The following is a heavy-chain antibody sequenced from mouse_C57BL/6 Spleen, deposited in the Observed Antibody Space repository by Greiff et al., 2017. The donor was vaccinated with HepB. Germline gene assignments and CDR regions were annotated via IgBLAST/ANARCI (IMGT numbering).Heavy chain of an antibody. V-gene: IGHV1-54*01. CDR3: ERNGNYGGGAMDY. J-gene: IGHJ4*01. Sequence: SGAELVRPGTSVKVSCKAFGYAFTNYLIEWVKQRPGQGLEWIGVINPGSGGTNYNEKFKGKATLSADKSSSTAYMQLSSLTSEDAAVYFCERNGNYGGGAMDYWGQETSVTVSS. CDR2: INPGSGGT. CDR1: GYAFTNYL. D-gene: IGHD2-1*01.